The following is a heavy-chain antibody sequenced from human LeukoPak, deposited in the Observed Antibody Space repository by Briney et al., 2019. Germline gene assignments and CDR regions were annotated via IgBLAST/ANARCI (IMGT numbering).Heavy chain of an antibody. CDR3: ATPKTYNMDV. Sequence: GGSLRLSCAASGFTFSSYDMHWVRQAPGMGLEWVTFIRYDGSNKYYADCVKGRFTISRDNSKNTLYLQMNSLRAEDTAVYYCATPKTYNMDVWGKGTTVTVSS. CDR1: GFTFSSYD. CDR2: IRYDGSNK. V-gene: IGHV3-30*02. J-gene: IGHJ6*03.